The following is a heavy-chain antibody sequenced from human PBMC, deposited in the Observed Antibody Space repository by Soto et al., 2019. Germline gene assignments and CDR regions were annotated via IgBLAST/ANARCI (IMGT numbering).Heavy chain of an antibody. Sequence: QVQLVQSGAEVKKPGSSVKVSCKASGGTFSSYAISWVRQAPGQGLEWMGGIIPIFGTANYAKKFQGSVTITADESTSTAYMELSSLRSEETAVYYCAGPPELTRIYYYYGMDVWGQGTTVTVSS. V-gene: IGHV1-69*12. CDR3: AGPPELTRIYYYYGMDV. CDR2: IIPIFGTA. D-gene: IGHD1-7*01. CDR1: GGTFSSYA. J-gene: IGHJ6*02.